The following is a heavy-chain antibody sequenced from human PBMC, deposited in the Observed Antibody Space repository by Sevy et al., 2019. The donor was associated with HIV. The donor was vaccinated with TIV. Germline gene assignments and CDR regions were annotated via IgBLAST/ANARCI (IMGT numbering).Heavy chain of an antibody. J-gene: IGHJ5*02. V-gene: IGHV1-18*04. CDR1: GYTFTFYG. D-gene: IGHD3-9*01. CDR2: IDTNNGNT. Sequence: ASVKVSCKGSGYTFTFYGMSWVRQAPGQGLEWIGWIDTNNGNTKYGLKFQDRVTMTTDTSMTTAYLEVRSLRPDDTAFYYCARGRLAKANNWFDPWGQGTQVTVS. CDR3: ARGRLAKANNWFDP.